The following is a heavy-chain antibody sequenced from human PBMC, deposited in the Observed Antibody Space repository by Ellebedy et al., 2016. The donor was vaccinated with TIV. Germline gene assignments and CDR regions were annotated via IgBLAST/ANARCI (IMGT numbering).Heavy chain of an antibody. Sequence: AASVKVSCKASGYGFTDYYIHWARQAPGQGLEWMGWINPNSGGTNYAQKFQGRVTMTRDTSISTAYLDLSRLTSDDTAVYYCARDLRWTDSFDMWGQGTMVTVSS. CDR1: GYGFTDYY. CDR2: INPNSGGT. CDR3: ARDLRWTDSFDM. J-gene: IGHJ3*02. D-gene: IGHD4-23*01. V-gene: IGHV1-2*02.